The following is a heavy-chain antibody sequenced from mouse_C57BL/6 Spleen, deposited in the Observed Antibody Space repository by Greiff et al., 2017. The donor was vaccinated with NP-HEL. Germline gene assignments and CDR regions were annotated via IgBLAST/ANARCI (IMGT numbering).Heavy chain of an antibody. Sequence: VQLQQSGPELVKPGASVKISCKASGYAFSSSWMNWVKQRPGKGLEWIGRIYPGDGDTNSNGKFKGKATLTADKSSSTAYMQLSSLTSEDSAVYFCARRDYGYDGGFAYWGQGTLVTVSA. D-gene: IGHD2-2*01. V-gene: IGHV1-82*01. CDR1: GYAFSSSW. CDR3: ARRDYGYDGGFAY. J-gene: IGHJ3*01. CDR2: IYPGDGDT.